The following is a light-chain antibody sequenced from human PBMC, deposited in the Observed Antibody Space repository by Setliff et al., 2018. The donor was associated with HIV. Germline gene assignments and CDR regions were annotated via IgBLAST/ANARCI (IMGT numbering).Light chain of an antibody. Sequence: QSALTQPSSVPGSPGQSVTISCTGTSSDVGGYNYVSWYQQQPGKAPKLMVYDVTNRPSGVPNRFSGSKSGNTASLTISGLRAEDEADYYCCSYAGSLLYVFGTGTQV. CDR1: SSDVGGYNY. J-gene: IGLJ1*01. CDR3: CSYAGSLLYV. CDR2: DVT. V-gene: IGLV2-11*01.